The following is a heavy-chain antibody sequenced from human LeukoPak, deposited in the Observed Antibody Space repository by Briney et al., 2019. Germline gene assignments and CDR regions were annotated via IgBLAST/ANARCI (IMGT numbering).Heavy chain of an antibody. CDR1: GYSFSSYL. CDR3: ARQADYNLLTGYYKGHLDC. D-gene: IGHD3-9*01. J-gene: IGHJ4*02. Sequence: KRGESLKISCKAPGYSFSSYLIGWLRQMPGKGLEWIGIIYSGDYDTRYSPSFRGQVTISADKSINTAYLQWNRLKASGTVLYYCARQADYNLLTGYYKGHLDCWGQGTLVTVSS. CDR2: IYSGDYDT. V-gene: IGHV5-51*01.